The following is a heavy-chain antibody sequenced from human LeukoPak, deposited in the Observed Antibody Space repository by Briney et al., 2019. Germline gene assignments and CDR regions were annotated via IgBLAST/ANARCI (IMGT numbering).Heavy chain of an antibody. J-gene: IGHJ4*02. V-gene: IGHV3-30*18. CDR3: AKDWGSKFASGSSYLDY. D-gene: IGHD3-10*01. CDR1: GFTFSTYG. CDR2: IIHDGSNK. Sequence: GGSLRLSCAASGFTFSTYGMHWVRQAPGKGLEWVAVIIHDGSNKYYADSVKGRFSISRDNSKSTLYLQMNGLRPEDTAVYFCAKDWGSKFASGSSYLDYWGQGILVTVSS.